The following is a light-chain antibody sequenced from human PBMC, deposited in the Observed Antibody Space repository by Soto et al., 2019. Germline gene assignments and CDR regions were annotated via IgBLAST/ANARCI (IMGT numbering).Light chain of an antibody. J-gene: IGKJ1*01. V-gene: IGKV1-27*01. CDR3: QQYTNTNNPWM. CDR2: AAS. Sequence: DIQMTQSPSSLSASVGDRVTITCRASLPISNYLAWYQQKPGKIPNLLIYAASTLQAGVPSRFSGSGSGTEFTLIISGLQPDDSATYYCQQYTNTNNPWMFGQGTKVDIK. CDR1: LPISNY.